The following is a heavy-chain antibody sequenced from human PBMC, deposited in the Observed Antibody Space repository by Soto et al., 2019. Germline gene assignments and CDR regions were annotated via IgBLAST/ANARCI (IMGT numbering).Heavy chain of an antibody. J-gene: IGHJ6*02. CDR1: GDSVSSNSAA. V-gene: IGHV6-1*01. Sequence: PSQTPSLTCAISGDSVSSNSAAWNWIRQSPSRGLEWLGRTYYRSKWYNDYAVSVKSRITINPDTSKNQFSLQLNSVTPEDTAVYYCARASSSGGDNYYYCGKNGCRQRTTITFSS. CDR2: TYYRSKWYN. D-gene: IGHD6-19*01. CDR3: ARASSSGGDNYYYCGKNG.